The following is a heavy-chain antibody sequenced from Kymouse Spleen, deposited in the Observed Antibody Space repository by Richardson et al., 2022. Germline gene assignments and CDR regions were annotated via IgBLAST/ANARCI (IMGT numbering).Heavy chain of an antibody. CDR3: ASITGSNWYFDL. J-gene: IGHJ2*01. Sequence: QVQLQESGPGLVKPSETLSLTCTVSGGSVSSGSYYWSWIRQPPGKGLEWIGYIYYSGSTNYNPSLKSRVTISVDTSKNQFSLKLSSVTAADTAVYYCASITGSNWYFDLWGRGTLVTVSS. V-gene: IGHV4-61*01. D-gene: IGHD1-20*01,IGHD1-7*01. CDR1: GGSVSSGSYY. CDR2: IYYSGST.